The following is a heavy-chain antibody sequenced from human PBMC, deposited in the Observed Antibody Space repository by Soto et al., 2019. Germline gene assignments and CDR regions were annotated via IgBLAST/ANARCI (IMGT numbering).Heavy chain of an antibody. CDR3: ARDVVSVRGVIIRVYYYGMDV. CDR2: IKQDGSEK. J-gene: IGHJ6*02. CDR1: GFTFSSYW. D-gene: IGHD3-10*01. V-gene: IGHV3-7*01. Sequence: AGGSLRLSCAASGFTFSSYWMSWVRQAPGKGLEWVANIKQDGSEKYYVDSVKGRFTISRDNAKNSLYLQMNSLRAEDTAVYYCARDVVSVRGVIIRVYYYGMDVWGQGTTVTVSS.